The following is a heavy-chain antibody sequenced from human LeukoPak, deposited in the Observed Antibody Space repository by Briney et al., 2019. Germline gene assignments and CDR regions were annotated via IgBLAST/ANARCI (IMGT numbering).Heavy chain of an antibody. J-gene: IGHJ4*02. V-gene: IGHV1-2*02. D-gene: IGHD3-22*01. Sequence: ASVKVSCKASGYTFTGYYMHWVRQAPGQGLEWMGWINPNSGGTNYAQKFQGRVNMTRDTSISTAYMELSRLRSDDTAVYYCARGGQYVLHYDSSGYPPRGHWGQGTLVTVSS. CDR1: GYTFTGYY. CDR3: ARGGQYVLHYDSSGYPPRGH. CDR2: INPNSGGT.